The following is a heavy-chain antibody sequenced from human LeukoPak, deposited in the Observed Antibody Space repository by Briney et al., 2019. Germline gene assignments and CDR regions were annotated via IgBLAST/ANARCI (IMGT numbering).Heavy chain of an antibody. Sequence: GGSLRLSCAASGFTFSSYAMSWVRQVPGKGLEWVSAISGSGGSTYYADSVKGRFTISRDNSKNTLYLQMNSLRAEDTAVYYCAKDGLSGSYGTWGQGTLVTVSS. V-gene: IGHV3-23*01. CDR3: AKDGLSGSYGT. D-gene: IGHD1-26*01. J-gene: IGHJ4*02. CDR2: ISGSGGST. CDR1: GFTFSSYA.